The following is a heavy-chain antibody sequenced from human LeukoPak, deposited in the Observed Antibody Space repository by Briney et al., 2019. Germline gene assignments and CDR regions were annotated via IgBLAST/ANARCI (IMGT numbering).Heavy chain of an antibody. V-gene: IGHV4-30-4*01. J-gene: IGHJ5*02. D-gene: IGHD2-15*01. CDR2: IYYSGST. Sequence: SETLSLTCTVSGGSISSGDYYWSWIRQPPGKGLEWIGYIYYSGSTYYNPSLKSRVTISVGTSKNQFSLKLSSVTAADTAVYYCAREAVVAARWFDPWGQGTLVTVSS. CDR1: GGSISSGDYY. CDR3: AREAVVAARWFDP.